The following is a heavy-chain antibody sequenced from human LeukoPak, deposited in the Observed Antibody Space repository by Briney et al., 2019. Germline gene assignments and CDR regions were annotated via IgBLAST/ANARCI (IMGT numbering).Heavy chain of an antibody. V-gene: IGHV4-38-2*02. CDR1: GYSISSGYY. CDR3: ARFFYPGLGSFYNTLYYFDY. Sequence: PSETLSLTCTVSGYSISSGYYWGWIRQPPGKGLEWIGSIYQSGTTHYNPSLKSRVTISVDTSKNQFSLNLSSVTAADTAVYYCARFFYPGLGSFYNTLYYFDYWGQGTLVTVSS. CDR2: IYQSGTT. J-gene: IGHJ4*02. D-gene: IGHD3-10*01.